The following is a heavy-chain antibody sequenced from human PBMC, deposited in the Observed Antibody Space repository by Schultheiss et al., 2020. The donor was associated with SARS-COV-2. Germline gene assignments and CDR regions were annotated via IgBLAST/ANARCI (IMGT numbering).Heavy chain of an antibody. Sequence: SETLSLTCTVSGGSISSSSYYWGWIRQPPGKGLEWIGSIYYSGSTYYNPSLKSRVTISVDTSKNQFSLKLSSVTAADTAVYYCARHAPITIFGVVIIPAGFDYWGQGTLVTVSS. CDR2: IYYSGST. D-gene: IGHD3-3*01. V-gene: IGHV4-39*01. J-gene: IGHJ4*02. CDR1: GGSISSSSYY. CDR3: ARHAPITIFGVVIIPAGFDY.